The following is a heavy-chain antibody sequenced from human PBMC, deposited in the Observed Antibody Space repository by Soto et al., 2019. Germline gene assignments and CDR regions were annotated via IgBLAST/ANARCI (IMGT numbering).Heavy chain of an antibody. CDR3: ATRSTTQDVFEV. Sequence: ASVKLSCKASGYTFTSYYMHWVRQAPGQGLEWMGIINPSGGSTSYAQKFQNRVTISADSSQSQFSLKLTSLTAADTALYYCATRSTTQDVFEVWGQGTMVTVSS. J-gene: IGHJ3*01. CDR1: GYTFTSYY. CDR2: INPSGGST. V-gene: IGHV1-46*01. D-gene: IGHD1-26*01.